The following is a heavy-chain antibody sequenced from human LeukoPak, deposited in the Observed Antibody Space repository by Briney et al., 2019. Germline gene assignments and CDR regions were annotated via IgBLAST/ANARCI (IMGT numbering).Heavy chain of an antibody. D-gene: IGHD3-22*01. CDR3: ARDYYDSSGYYSGLDY. V-gene: IGHV4-31*03. CDR2: IYYSGST. Sequence: SQTPSLTCTVSGGSISSGGYYWSWIRQHPGKGLEWIGYIYYSGSTYYNPSLKSRVTISVDTSKNQFSLKLSSVTAADTAVYYCARDYYDSSGYYSGLDYWGQGTLVTVSS. J-gene: IGHJ4*02. CDR1: GGSISSGGYY.